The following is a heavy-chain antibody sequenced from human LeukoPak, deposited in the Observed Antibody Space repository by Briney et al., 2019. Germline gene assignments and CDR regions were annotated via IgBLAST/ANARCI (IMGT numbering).Heavy chain of an antibody. Sequence: GGSLRLSCTASGLTFSTSGFNWVRQAPGKGLEWVASIGPTGSDRYHADSIKGRFTISRDSANNFLYLQMNSLRAEDTAVYYCAKPGSRGLVNWFDPWGQGTLVTVSS. V-gene: IGHV3-21*04. CDR1: GLTFSTSG. CDR3: AKPGSRGLVNWFDP. CDR2: IGPTGSDR. D-gene: IGHD1-14*01. J-gene: IGHJ5*02.